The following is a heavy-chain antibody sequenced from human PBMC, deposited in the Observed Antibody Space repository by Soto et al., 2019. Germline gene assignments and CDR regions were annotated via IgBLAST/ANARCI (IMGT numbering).Heavy chain of an antibody. CDR3: ARGRPENY. CDR1: GGSISDYY. CDR2: IYYSGST. J-gene: IGHJ4*02. V-gene: IGHV4-59*08. Sequence: SETLSLTCTVSGGSISDYYWNWIRQPPGKGLEWFGYIYYSGSTNYNPSLKSRVTISVDTSKNQFSLKLSSVTAADTAVYYCARGRPENYWGQGTLVTVS.